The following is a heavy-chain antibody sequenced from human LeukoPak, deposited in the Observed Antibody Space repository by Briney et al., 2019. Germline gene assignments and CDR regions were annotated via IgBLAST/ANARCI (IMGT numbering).Heavy chain of an antibody. V-gene: IGHV3-53*04. Sequence: GGSQRLSCAASGFTVSSSYMSWARQAPGKGLEWVSIVYSGGSIYYADSVKGRFTTSRHNSNNTLDLQMNSLRTEDTAMYYCARSYNSAWLVYWGQGTRLTVSS. J-gene: IGHJ4*02. CDR1: GFTVSSSY. CDR3: ARSYNSAWLVY. CDR2: VYSGGSI. D-gene: IGHD6-19*01.